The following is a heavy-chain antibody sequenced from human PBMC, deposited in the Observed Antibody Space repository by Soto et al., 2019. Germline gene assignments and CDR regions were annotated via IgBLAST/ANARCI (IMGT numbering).Heavy chain of an antibody. D-gene: IGHD3-9*01. V-gene: IGHV4-59*01. Sequence: SETLSLTCTVSGGSISSYYWSWIRQPPGKGLEWIGYIYYSGSTNYNPSLKSRVTISVDTSKNQFSLKLNSVTAADTAVYYCARGPSEWYDILTGYYQTPNYYFDYWGQGTLVTVSS. CDR1: GGSISSYY. CDR2: IYYSGST. CDR3: ARGPSEWYDILTGYYQTPNYYFDY. J-gene: IGHJ4*02.